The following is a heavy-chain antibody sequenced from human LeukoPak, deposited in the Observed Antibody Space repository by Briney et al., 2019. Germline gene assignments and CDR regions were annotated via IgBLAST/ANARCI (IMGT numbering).Heavy chain of an antibody. CDR2: IYTSGST. V-gene: IGHV4-61*02. CDR3: ARDFWSGSYYFDY. CDR1: GGSISSDSYY. J-gene: IGHJ4*02. Sequence: SETLSLTCTVSGGSISSDSYYWSWIRQSAGKGLEWIGRIYTSGSTNYNPSLKSRVTMSVDTSKNQFSLKRRSVTAADTAVYYCARDFWSGSYYFDYWGQGTLVTVSS. D-gene: IGHD3-3*01.